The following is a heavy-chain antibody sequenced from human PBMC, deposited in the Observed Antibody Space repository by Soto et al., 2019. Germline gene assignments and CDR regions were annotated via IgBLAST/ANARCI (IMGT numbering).Heavy chain of an antibody. D-gene: IGHD2-2*01. Sequence: GASVKVSCKASGFTFTSSAMQWVRQARGQRLEWIGWIVVGSGNTNYAQKFQERVTITRDMSTSTAYMELSSLRSEDTAVYYCAARGYQLAGYYFDYWGQGTLVTVSS. CDR3: AARGYQLAGYYFDY. V-gene: IGHV1-58*02. CDR1: GFTFTSSA. J-gene: IGHJ4*02. CDR2: IVVGSGNT.